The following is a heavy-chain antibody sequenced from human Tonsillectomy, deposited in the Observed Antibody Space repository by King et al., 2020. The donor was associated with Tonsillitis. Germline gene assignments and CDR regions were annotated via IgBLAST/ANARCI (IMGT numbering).Heavy chain of an antibody. J-gene: IGHJ3*02. Sequence: LQLVQSGGGVVQPGRSLRLSCAASGFTFNHDGMHWVRQAPGKGLECVATISHDGKNKYYADSVKGRFTISRDNSKNTLYLQMSGLRAEDTAVYYCANLPVDSFDIWGQGTTVTVSA. V-gene: IGHV3-33*05. CDR3: ANLPVDSFDI. CDR2: ISHDGKNK. CDR1: GFTFNHDG.